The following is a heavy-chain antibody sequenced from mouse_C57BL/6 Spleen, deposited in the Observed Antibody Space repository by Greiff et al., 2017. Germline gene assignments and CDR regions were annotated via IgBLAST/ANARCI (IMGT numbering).Heavy chain of an antibody. Sequence: VQRVESGAELARPGASVKLSCKASGYTFTSYGISWVKQRTGQGLEWIGEIYPRSGNTYYNEKFKGKATLTADKSSSTAYMELRSLTSEDSAVYFCAGVLREGYFDVWGTGTTVTVSS. J-gene: IGHJ1*03. D-gene: IGHD1-1*01. CDR1: GYTFTSYG. CDR2: IYPRSGNT. V-gene: IGHV1-81*01. CDR3: AGVLREGYFDV.